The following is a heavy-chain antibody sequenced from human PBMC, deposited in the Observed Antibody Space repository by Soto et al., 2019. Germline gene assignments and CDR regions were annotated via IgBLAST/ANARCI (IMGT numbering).Heavy chain of an antibody. CDR1: GFTFSSYS. Sequence: EVQLVESGGGLVQPGGSLRLSCAASGFTFSSYSMNWVRQAPGKGLEWVSYISSSSSTIYYADSVKGRFTISRDNAKNSLYLQMNRLRVEDTAVYYCASTHDYGDYYYYYYGMEVWGQGTTATVST. D-gene: IGHD4-17*01. J-gene: IGHJ6*01. CDR2: ISSSSSTI. V-gene: IGHV3-48*01. CDR3: ASTHDYGDYYYYYYGMEV.